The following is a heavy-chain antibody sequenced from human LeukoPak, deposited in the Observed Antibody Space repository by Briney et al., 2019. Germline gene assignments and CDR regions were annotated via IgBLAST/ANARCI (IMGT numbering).Heavy chain of an antibody. D-gene: IGHD5-12*01. CDR2: VSTSGGT. CDR3: AKGGKWPRFGPEH. J-gene: IGHJ1*01. CDR1: GLTFSNSA. V-gene: IGHV3-23*01. Sequence: PGGSLRLSCAASGLTFSNSAMNWVRQAPGKGLECVSSVSTSGGTYYADSVKGRFTISRDNSKNTVHLQMNSLRAEDTAVYYCAKGGKWPRFGPEHWGQGTLVTVSS.